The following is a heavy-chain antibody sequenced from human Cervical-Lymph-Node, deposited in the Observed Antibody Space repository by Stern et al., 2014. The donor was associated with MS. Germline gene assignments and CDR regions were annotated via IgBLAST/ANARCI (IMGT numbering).Heavy chain of an antibody. Sequence: DQLVESGGGVVQPGRSLRLSCTASGFTFSSCGMHWVRQAPGKGLEWVAMISYDGSNKYYADSVKGRFTISRDDSKSTLFLEMSSLRAEDTAVYYCAKDRTRSWSFDYWGQGTLVTVSS. D-gene: IGHD6-13*01. CDR3: AKDRTRSWSFDY. V-gene: IGHV3-30*18. J-gene: IGHJ4*02. CDR2: ISYDGSNK. CDR1: GFTFSSCG.